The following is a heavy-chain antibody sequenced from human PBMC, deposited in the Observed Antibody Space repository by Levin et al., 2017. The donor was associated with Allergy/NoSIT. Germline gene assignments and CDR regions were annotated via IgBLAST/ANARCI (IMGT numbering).Heavy chain of an antibody. D-gene: IGHD3-3*01. CDR1: GFTFSSYE. CDR3: SRRLGNFWSGYNYFDY. CDR2: ISSTGSTI. V-gene: IGHV3-48*03. J-gene: IGHJ4*02. Sequence: GGSLRLSCAASGFTFSSYEMNWVRRAPGKGLEWVSYISSTGSTIYSADSVKGRFTISRDNAKNSLYLHMNSLRAEDTAVYYCSRRLGNFWSGYNYFDYWGQGTLVTVSS.